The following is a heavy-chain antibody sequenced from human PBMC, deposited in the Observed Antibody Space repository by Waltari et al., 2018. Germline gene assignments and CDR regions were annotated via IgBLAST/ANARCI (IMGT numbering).Heavy chain of an antibody. Sequence: QVQLVQSGGEVKKPGASVKVSCKASGYTFNIYVISWVRQAPGQGLEWMGWISPYSGNTNYAQNLQGRVTMTTDTSTSTAYMELRSLRSDDTAVYYCARGSPTGIFGAEPPRYWGQGTLVTVSS. CDR1: GYTFNIYV. V-gene: IGHV1-18*04. D-gene: IGHD3-3*01. CDR3: ARGSPTGIFGAEPPRY. CDR2: ISPYSGNT. J-gene: IGHJ4*02.